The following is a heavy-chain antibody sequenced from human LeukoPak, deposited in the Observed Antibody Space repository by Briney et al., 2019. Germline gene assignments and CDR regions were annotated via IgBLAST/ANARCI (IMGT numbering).Heavy chain of an antibody. Sequence: GGSLRLSCAASGFTFSRYWMTGVRQAPGKGLEWVANIKQDGSEKYYVDSVKGRFTISRDNAKNSLYLQMNSLRAEDTAVYYCARDDCSSGSCYSHNFDYWGQGTLVPVSS. J-gene: IGHJ4*02. CDR2: IKQDGSEK. CDR3: ARDDCSSGSCYSHNFDY. CDR1: GFTFSRYW. V-gene: IGHV3-7*01. D-gene: IGHD2-15*01.